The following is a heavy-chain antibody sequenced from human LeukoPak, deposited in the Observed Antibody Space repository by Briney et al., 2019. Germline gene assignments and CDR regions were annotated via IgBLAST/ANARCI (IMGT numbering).Heavy chain of an antibody. D-gene: IGHD3-3*01. J-gene: IGHJ4*02. CDR1: DGSISNSSFY. V-gene: IGHV4-39*07. CDR3: ARGGGSYFWSGYHNPYYFDY. CDR2: IYYSGNT. Sequence: SETLSLTCTVSDGSISNSSFYWGWIRQPPGKGLEWIGNIYYSGNTYYNSSLKSRVTISVDTPKNQFSLKLSSVTAADTAVYYCARGGGSYFWSGYHNPYYFDYWGQGTLVTVSS.